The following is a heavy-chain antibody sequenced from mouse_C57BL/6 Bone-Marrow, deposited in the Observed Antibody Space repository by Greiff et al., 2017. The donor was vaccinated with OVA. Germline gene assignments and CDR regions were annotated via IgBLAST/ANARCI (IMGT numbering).Heavy chain of an antibody. CDR2: IYPSDSET. J-gene: IGHJ2*01. D-gene: IGHD5-1*01. Sequence: QVQLQQPGAELVRPGSSVQLSCKASGYTFTSYWMDWVKQRPGQGLEWIGNIYPSDSETHYNQKFKDKATLTVDKSSSTAYMQLSSLTSEDSAVYYCARSGVPDYWGQGTTLTVSS. V-gene: IGHV1-61*01. CDR3: ARSGVPDY. CDR1: GYTFTSYW.